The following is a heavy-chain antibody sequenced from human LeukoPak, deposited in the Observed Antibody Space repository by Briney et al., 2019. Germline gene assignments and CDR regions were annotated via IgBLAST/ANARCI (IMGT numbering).Heavy chain of an antibody. CDR3: AKHAGGSSWREGAFDI. J-gene: IGHJ3*02. V-gene: IGHV4-39*01. CDR2: IYFSGST. Sequence: SETLSLTCTVSGGSINSFYWSWIRQPPGKGLEWIGSIYFSGSTYYNPSLKSRGTISVDTSKKQFSLKLSSVTAADTAVYYCAKHAGGSSWREGAFDIWGQGTMVTVSS. D-gene: IGHD6-13*01. CDR1: GGSINSFY.